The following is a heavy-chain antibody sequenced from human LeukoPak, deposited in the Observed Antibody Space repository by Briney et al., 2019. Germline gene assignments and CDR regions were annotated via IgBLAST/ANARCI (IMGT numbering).Heavy chain of an antibody. Sequence: GASVKVSCKASGGTFSSYAISWVRQAPGQGLEWMGWISGYYGHTNYTQKLQGRVTMTTDTSTSTAYMELKNLRSDDTAVYYCARDVPRGELRGFNWGQGTLVTVSS. CDR2: ISGYYGHT. CDR3: ARDVPRGELRGFN. J-gene: IGHJ1*01. D-gene: IGHD1-7*01. CDR1: GGTFSSYA. V-gene: IGHV1-18*01.